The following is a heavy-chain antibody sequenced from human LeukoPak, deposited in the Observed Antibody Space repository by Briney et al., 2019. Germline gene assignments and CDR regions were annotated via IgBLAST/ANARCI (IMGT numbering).Heavy chain of an antibody. CDR2: ISYDGSNK. J-gene: IGHJ4*02. CDR3: AKAYGYCTTTSCSHEEFDY. D-gene: IGHD2-2*01. Sequence: AGGSLRLSCAASGFTFSNYGMHWVRQAPGKGLEWVAVISYDGSNKYYADSVKGRFAISRDNSKNTLYLQMNSLRAGDTAVYYCAKAYGYCTTTSCSHEEFDYWGQGTLVTVSS. V-gene: IGHV3-30*18. CDR1: GFTFSNYG.